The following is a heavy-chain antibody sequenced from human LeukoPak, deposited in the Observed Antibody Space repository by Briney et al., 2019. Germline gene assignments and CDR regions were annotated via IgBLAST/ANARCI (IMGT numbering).Heavy chain of an antibody. CDR3: AGDLDSGVDV. V-gene: IGHV3-30*04. D-gene: IGHD2-2*03. CDR2: ISYDGSDK. J-gene: IGHJ6*04. CDR1: GFTFSTYA. Sequence: GGSLRLSCAASGFTFSTYAMHWVRQAPGKGLVWVAVISYDGSDKYYADSVKGRFTISRDNSKNTLFLQMNSLRAEDTAVYYCAGDLDSGVDVWGKGTTVTVSS.